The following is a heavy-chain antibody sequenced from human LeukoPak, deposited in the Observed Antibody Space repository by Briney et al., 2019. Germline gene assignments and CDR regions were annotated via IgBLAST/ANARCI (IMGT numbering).Heavy chain of an antibody. V-gene: IGHV1-69*13. D-gene: IGHD6-6*01. CDR3: ARDPIEPSIAARLHYYYGMDV. CDR1: GGTFSSYA. J-gene: IGHJ6*02. Sequence: GASVKVSCKASGGTFSSYAISWVRQAPGQGLEWMGGIIPIFGTANYAQKFQGRVTITADESTSTAYMELSSLSSEDTAVYYCARDPIEPSIAARLHYYYGMDVWGQGTTVTVSS. CDR2: IIPIFGTA.